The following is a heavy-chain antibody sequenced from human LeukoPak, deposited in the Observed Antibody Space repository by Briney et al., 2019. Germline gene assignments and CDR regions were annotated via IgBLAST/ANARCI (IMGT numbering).Heavy chain of an antibody. Sequence: SETLSLTCAVYGGSFSGYYWSWIRQPPGKGLEWIGEINHSGSTNYNPSLKSRVTISVDTSKNQFSLKLSSVTAADTAVYYCARRYYFDYWGQGTLVTVSS. CDR3: ARRYYFDY. J-gene: IGHJ4*02. CDR1: GGSFSGYY. V-gene: IGHV4-34*01. CDR2: INHSGST.